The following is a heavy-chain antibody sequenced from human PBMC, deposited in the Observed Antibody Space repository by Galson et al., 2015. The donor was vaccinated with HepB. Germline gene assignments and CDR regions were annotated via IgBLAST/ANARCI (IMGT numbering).Heavy chain of an antibody. Sequence: SVKVSCKASGYSFSTNGIAWVRQAPGQGLEWVGWISAYSGNTKYAENFQDRVVLTAETSTTTAYMELRSLRFDDTALYYCARAGGEWEPLDFWSQGTLVSVSA. J-gene: IGHJ4*02. CDR1: GYSFSTNG. CDR2: ISAYSGNT. V-gene: IGHV1-18*01. CDR3: ARAGGEWEPLDF. D-gene: IGHD1-26*01.